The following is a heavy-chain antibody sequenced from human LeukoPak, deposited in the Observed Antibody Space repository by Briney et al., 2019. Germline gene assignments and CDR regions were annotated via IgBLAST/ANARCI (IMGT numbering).Heavy chain of an antibody. Sequence: SETLSLTCAVYGGSFSGYYWSWIRQPPGKGLEWIGEINHSGSTNYNPSLKSRVTISVDTSKNQFSLKLSSVTAADTAVYYCARCQGWYYDYDWGSYRCWFDPWGQGTLVTVSS. CDR1: GGSFSGYY. CDR2: INHSGST. V-gene: IGHV4-34*01. J-gene: IGHJ5*02. D-gene: IGHD3-16*02. CDR3: ARCQGWYYDYDWGSYRCWFDP.